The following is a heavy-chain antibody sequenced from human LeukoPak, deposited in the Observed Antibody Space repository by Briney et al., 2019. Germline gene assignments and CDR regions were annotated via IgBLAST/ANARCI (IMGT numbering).Heavy chain of an antibody. D-gene: IGHD2-2*01. J-gene: IGHJ6*02. V-gene: IGHV4-61*01. Sequence: SETLSLTRTVSGGSVSRGSYYWSWIRQPPGKGLEWIGYIYYSGSTNYNPSLKSRVTISVDTSKNQFSLKLSSVTAADTAVYYCARVEVPAARFRYYYYGMDVWGQGTTVTVSS. CDR3: ARVEVPAARFRYYYYGMDV. CDR2: IYYSGST. CDR1: GGSVSRGSYY.